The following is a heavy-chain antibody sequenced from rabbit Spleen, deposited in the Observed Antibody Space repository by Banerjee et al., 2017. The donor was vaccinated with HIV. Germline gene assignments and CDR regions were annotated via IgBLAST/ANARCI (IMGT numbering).Heavy chain of an antibody. Sequence: QSLEESGGDLVKPGASLTLTCTASGFSFGSNYYMCWVRQAPGKGLEWIGCIYTGRSTTTYYASWAKGRFTISKTSSTTVTLQMTSLTAADTATYFCASGYSDVYFSLWGPGTLVTVS. V-gene: IGHV1S40*01. CDR2: IYTGRSTTT. J-gene: IGHJ4*01. D-gene: IGHD1-1*01. CDR3: ASGYSDVYFSL. CDR1: GFSFGSNYY.